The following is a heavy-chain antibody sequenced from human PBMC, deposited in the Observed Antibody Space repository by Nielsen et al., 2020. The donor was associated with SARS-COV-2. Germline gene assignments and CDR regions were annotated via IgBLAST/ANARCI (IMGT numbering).Heavy chain of an antibody. CDR3: ARVVLWFGDYYGMDV. CDR2: INPNSGGT. Sequence: ASVKVSCKASGYTFTGYYMHWVRQAPGQGLEWMGRINPNSGGTNYAQKFQGRVTMTRDTSISTAYMELSRLRSDDTAVYYCARVVLWFGDYYGMDVWGQGTTVTASS. J-gene: IGHJ6*02. D-gene: IGHD3-10*01. V-gene: IGHV1-2*06. CDR1: GYTFTGYY.